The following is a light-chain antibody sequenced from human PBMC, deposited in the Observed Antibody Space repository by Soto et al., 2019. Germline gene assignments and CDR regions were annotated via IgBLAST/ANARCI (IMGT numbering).Light chain of an antibody. CDR1: QNIKTY. V-gene: IGKV1-39*01. Sequence: DIQRTQSPSSLSATVGDSVTITCRASQNIKTYLNCYQQKPGKAPNLLIYAASSLHSGVPSRFSGSGSETDFTRTISSLQPEDFATYYCQQSFSSPPWTFGQGTKVEIK. CDR2: AAS. J-gene: IGKJ1*01. CDR3: QQSFSSPPWT.